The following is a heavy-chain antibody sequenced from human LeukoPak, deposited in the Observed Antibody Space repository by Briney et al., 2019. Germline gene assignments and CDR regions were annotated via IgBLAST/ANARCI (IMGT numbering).Heavy chain of an antibody. CDR3: ARIAAAGRVLEYFRH. CDR2: ISYDGSNK. CDR1: GFSFSSSA. V-gene: IGHV3-30-3*01. Sequence: GGSLRLSCAASGFSFSSSAMSWVRQAPGKGLEWVAVISYDGSNKYYADSVKGRFTISRDNSKNTLYLQMNSLRAEDTAVYYCARIAAAGRVLEYFRHWGQGTLVTVSS. J-gene: IGHJ1*01. D-gene: IGHD6-13*01.